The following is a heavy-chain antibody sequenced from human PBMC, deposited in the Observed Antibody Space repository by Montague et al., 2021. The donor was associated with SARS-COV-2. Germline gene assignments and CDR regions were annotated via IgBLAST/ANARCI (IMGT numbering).Heavy chain of an antibody. CDR2: IYHSGNT. J-gene: IGHJ4*02. V-gene: IGHV4-4*02. D-gene: IGHD3-16*01. Sequence: SETLSLTCAVSGGSISSSNWWSWVRQPPGKGLEWIGDIYHSGNTNYNPSLQSRFTISVDKSKNQFSLRLSSVTAADTAVYYCARSSILGAHRFDYWGQGTLVTVSS. CDR1: GGSISSSNW. CDR3: ARSSILGAHRFDY.